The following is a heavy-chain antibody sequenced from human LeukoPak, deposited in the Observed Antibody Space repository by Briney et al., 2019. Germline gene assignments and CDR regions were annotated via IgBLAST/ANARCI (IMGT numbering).Heavy chain of an antibody. D-gene: IGHD6-13*01. J-gene: IGHJ4*02. V-gene: IGHV1-2*02. Sequence: ASVTVSFTSSGFTFTVYYIHWVRQAPGQGLEWMGWINPNSGGTNYAQKFQGRVTMTRDTSISTAYMELSRLASDDTAVFYCARPADVGSWYFFDTWGQGTLVSVSS. CDR1: GFTFTVYY. CDR2: INPNSGGT. CDR3: ARPADVGSWYFFDT.